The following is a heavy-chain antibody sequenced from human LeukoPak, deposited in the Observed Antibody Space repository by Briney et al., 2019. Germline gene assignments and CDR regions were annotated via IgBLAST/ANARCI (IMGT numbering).Heavy chain of an antibody. Sequence: SETLSLTCIVSGGSISSGSYYWNWIRQPAGKGLEWIGRIYTSGNTNYNPSLKSRVTISVDTSKNQFSLKLSSVTAADTAVYYCARYSSGWYQRDNSPMIYWGQGTLVTVSS. CDR2: IYTSGNT. V-gene: IGHV4-61*02. D-gene: IGHD6-19*01. CDR3: ARYSSGWYQRDNSPMIY. CDR1: GGSISSGSYY. J-gene: IGHJ4*02.